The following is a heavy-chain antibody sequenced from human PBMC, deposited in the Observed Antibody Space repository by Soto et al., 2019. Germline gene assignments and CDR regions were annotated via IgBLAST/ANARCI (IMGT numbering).Heavy chain of an antibody. Sequence: TSETLSLTCTVSGCSLSSYYWSWIRQPPGKGLECIGYIYYSGSTNYNPSLKSRVTISVDTSKNQFSLKLSSVTAADTAVYYCARHGRCSGGSCPQLYYFDYWGQGTLVTVSS. V-gene: IGHV4-59*08. CDR3: ARHGRCSGGSCPQLYYFDY. CDR2: IYYSGST. J-gene: IGHJ4*02. D-gene: IGHD2-15*01. CDR1: GCSLSSYY.